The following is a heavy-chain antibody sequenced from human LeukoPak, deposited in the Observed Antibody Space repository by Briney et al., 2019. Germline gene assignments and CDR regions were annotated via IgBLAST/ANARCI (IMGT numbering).Heavy chain of an antibody. CDR2: INHSGST. J-gene: IGHJ4*02. D-gene: IGHD6-13*01. CDR1: GGSFSGYY. V-gene: IGHV4-34*01. Sequence: PSETLSLTCAVYGGSFSGYYWSWIRQPPGKGLEWIGEINHSGSTNYNPSLKSRVTISVDTSKNQFSLKLSSVTAADTAVYYCARAEGIAAAVLDYWGQGTLVTVSS. CDR3: ARAEGIAAAVLDY.